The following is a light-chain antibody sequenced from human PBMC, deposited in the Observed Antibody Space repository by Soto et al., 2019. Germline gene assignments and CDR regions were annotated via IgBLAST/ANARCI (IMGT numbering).Light chain of an antibody. V-gene: IGKV1-5*01. CDR3: QQYNSYPYT. CDR2: DAS. Sequence: DLQMTQSPSTLSASVGDRVTITCRASQSIRRWLAWYQHKPGKAPNILIFDASSLKSGVPSRFSGSGSVTEFTLTISSLQPDDFATCYCQQYNSYPYTFGQGTKLEI. CDR1: QSIRRW. J-gene: IGKJ2*01.